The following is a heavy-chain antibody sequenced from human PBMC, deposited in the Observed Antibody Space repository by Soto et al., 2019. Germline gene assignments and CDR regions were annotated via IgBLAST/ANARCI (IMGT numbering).Heavy chain of an antibody. CDR3: ARSFGVVTADAFDI. Sequence: SETLSLTCTVSGGSISSYYWSWIRQPPGKGLEWIGYIYYSGSTNYNPSLKSRVTISVDTSKNQFSLKLSSVTAADTAVYYCARSFGVVTADAFDIWGQGTMVTVSS. V-gene: IGHV4-59*01. D-gene: IGHD2-15*01. CDR2: IYYSGST. CDR1: GGSISSYY. J-gene: IGHJ3*02.